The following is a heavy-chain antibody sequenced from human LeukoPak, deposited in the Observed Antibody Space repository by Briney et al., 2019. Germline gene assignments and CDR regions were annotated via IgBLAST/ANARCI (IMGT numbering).Heavy chain of an antibody. CDR2: IRPDGSGT. CDR3: ATNRVAAAGDD. CDR1: GFTFSSYW. Sequence: GGSLRLSCAASGFTFSSYWMTWVRQAPGKGLEWVANIRPDGSGTYYVDSVKGRFTISRDNAKNSLYPQMNSLRAEDTAVYYCATNRVAAAGDDWGQGTLVTVSS. D-gene: IGHD6-13*01. J-gene: IGHJ1*01. V-gene: IGHV3-7*01.